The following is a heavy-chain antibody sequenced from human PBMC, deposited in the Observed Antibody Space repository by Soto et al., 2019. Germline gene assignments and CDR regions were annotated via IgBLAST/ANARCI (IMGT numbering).Heavy chain of an antibody. CDR3: ARDLEGDPSPLFFDP. D-gene: IGHD2-21*02. CDR1: GFTFSSYG. CDR2: IWYDGSNK. J-gene: IGHJ5*02. V-gene: IGHV3-33*01. Sequence: PGGSLRLSCAASGFTFSSYGMHWVRQAPGKGLEWVAVIWYDGSNKYYADSVKGRFTISRDNSKNTLYLQMNSLRAEDTAVYYCARDLEGDPSPLFFDPWGQGTLVTVSS.